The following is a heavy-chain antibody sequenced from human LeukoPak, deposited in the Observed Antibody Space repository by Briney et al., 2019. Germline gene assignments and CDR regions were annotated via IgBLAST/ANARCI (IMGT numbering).Heavy chain of an antibody. D-gene: IGHD1-1*01. CDR1: GFTFSRYW. Sequence: PGGSLRLSYAASGFTFSRYWMSWMRQAPGKGLEWVANIKYDGNEEYYVDSVKGRFTISRDNAKNSLYLQLNSLRVEDTAVYYCKSGGAAPGSFDYWGQGTLVTVSP. CDR3: KSGGAAPGSFDY. CDR2: IKYDGNEE. V-gene: IGHV3-7*01. J-gene: IGHJ4*02.